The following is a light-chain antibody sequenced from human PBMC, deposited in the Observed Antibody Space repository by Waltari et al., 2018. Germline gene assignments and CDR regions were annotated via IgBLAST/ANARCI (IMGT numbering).Light chain of an antibody. CDR2: TTN. V-gene: IGLV1-44*01. CDR1: SSNIGRDS. J-gene: IGLJ1*01. CDR3: VGWDASLNAYV. Sequence: QSVLTQPPSVSGTPWQRVALSCSVSSSNIGRDSVNWYQRLPGTAPKLLIYTTNRRATGVADRFAGSKTGTSASLAISGLQSEDEADYYCVGWDASLNAYVFGTGTKVTVL.